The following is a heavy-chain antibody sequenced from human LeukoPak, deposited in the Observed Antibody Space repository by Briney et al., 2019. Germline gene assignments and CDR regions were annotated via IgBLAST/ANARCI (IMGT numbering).Heavy chain of an antibody. J-gene: IGHJ4*02. D-gene: IGHD6-19*01. CDR1: GFTVSTYY. Sequence: PGRSLRLSCAASGFTVSTYYMSWVRQAPGKGLEWVSVIYSGGSTYYSDSVKGRFTISRDNSKTTLYLQMNSLRAEDTAVYYCARVRGGWYFDYWGQGTLVTVSS. CDR2: IYSGGST. CDR3: ARVRGGWYFDY. V-gene: IGHV3-53*01.